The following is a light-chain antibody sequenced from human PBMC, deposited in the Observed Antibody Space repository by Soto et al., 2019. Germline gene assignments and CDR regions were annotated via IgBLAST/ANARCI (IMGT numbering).Light chain of an antibody. V-gene: IGLV4-69*01. CDR3: QTWGTGTPWV. CDR1: SGHSNYA. Sequence: QSVQTQSPSASASLGASVKITCTLSSGHSNYAIAWHQQQPEKGPRYLMKLNSDGSHSKGDGIPDRFSGSSSGAERYLTISSLQSEDEADYYCQTWGTGTPWVFGGGTKVTVL. CDR2: LNSDGSH. J-gene: IGLJ3*02.